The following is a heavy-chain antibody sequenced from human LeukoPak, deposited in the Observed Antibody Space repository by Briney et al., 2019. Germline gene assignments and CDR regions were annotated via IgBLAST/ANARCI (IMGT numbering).Heavy chain of an antibody. V-gene: IGHV5-51*01. Sequence: GESLKISCKGSGYTFTNYWIGWVRQMPGKGLEWVGIIYPGDSNTRYSPSFQGQVTISADKSINTAYLQWSSLKASDTAMYYCTTAGDSSGYYQYYFDYWGQGTLVTVSS. D-gene: IGHD3-22*01. J-gene: IGHJ4*02. CDR1: GYTFTNYW. CDR3: TTAGDSSGYYQYYFDY. CDR2: IYPGDSNT.